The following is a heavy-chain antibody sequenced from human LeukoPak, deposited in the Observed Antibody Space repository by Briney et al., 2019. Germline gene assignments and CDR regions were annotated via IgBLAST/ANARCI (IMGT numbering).Heavy chain of an antibody. CDR3: AKDGNVLLWFGDPGGAFDI. CDR2: ISGSGGST. J-gene: IGHJ3*02. CDR1: GFTFSNAW. D-gene: IGHD3-10*01. Sequence: GGSLRLSCAASGFTFSNAWMSWVRQAPGKGLEWVSAISGSGGSTYYADSVKGRFTISRDNSKNTLYLQMNSLRAEDTAVYYCAKDGNVLLWFGDPGGAFDIWGQGTMVTVSS. V-gene: IGHV3-23*01.